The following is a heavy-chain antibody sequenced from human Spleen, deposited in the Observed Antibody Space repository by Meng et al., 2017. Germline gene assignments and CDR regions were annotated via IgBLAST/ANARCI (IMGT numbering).Heavy chain of an antibody. V-gene: IGHV3-30-3*01. D-gene: IGHD3-22*01. CDR2: ISYDGSYK. CDR3: AKETSDSSAFYRYDI. J-gene: IGHJ4*02. CDR1: GFIFRNYA. Sequence: QVQVVESGGGVVQPGRSLRLSCAASGFIFRNYAMHWVRQAPGKGLEWVAVISYDGSYKNYADSVKGRFTISRDNSKNTLYLQMDSLRAEDTAVYYCAKETSDSSAFYRYDIWGQGSLVTVSS.